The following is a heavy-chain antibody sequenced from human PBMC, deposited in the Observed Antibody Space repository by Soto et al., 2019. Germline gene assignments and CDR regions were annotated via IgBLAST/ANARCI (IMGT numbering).Heavy chain of an antibody. D-gene: IGHD2-2*01. CDR1: GFTFSDYY. CDR3: ARDLGYCSSTSCYEGVYYYYYGMDV. J-gene: IGHJ6*02. Sequence: QVQLVESGGGLVKPGGSLRLSCAASGFTFSDYYMSWIRQAPGKGLEWVSYISSSSSYTNYADSVKGRFTISRDNAKNSLYLQMNSLRAEDTAVYYCARDLGYCSSTSCYEGVYYYYYGMDVWGQGTTVTVSS. CDR2: ISSSSSYT. V-gene: IGHV3-11*06.